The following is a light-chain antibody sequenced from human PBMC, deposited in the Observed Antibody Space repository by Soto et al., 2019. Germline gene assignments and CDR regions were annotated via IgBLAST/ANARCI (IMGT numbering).Light chain of an antibody. V-gene: IGLV1-47*02. CDR2: YNN. CDR3: ASWDDRLGAVI. Sequence: QSVLTHPPSESGAAGQVLTISCSGGDSNIGSNSVYWYQHLPRMAPKLLIYYNNQRPSGVPDRFSGSRSGTSASLAIVGLRSEDEAVYYCASWDDRLGAVIFGGGTKVTVL. CDR1: DSNIGSNS. J-gene: IGLJ2*01.